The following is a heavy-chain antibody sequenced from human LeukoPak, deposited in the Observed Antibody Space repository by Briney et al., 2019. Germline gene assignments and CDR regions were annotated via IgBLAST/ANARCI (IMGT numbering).Heavy chain of an antibody. D-gene: IGHD4-23*01. CDR1: GYTFTSYG. CDR2: ISAYNRDT. J-gene: IGHJ4*02. V-gene: IGHV1-18*01. Sequence: ASVKVSCKASGYTFTSYGISWVRQAHGQGLEWVGWISAYNRDTNYAQKVQGRVTLTTDTSTTTAYMELRSLRSDDTAVYYCARDTSGGPYFDYWGQGTLVTVAS. CDR3: ARDTSGGPYFDY.